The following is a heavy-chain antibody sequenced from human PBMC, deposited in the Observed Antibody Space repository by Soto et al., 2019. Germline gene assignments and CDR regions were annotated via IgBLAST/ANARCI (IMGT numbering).Heavy chain of an antibody. CDR3: ARGGIGSSSQAYYYGMDV. CDR1: GFTFSSYA. D-gene: IGHD6-13*01. Sequence: QVQLVESGGGVVQPGRSLRLSCAASGFTFSSYAMHWVRQAPGKGLEWVAVISYDGSNKYYADSVKGRFTISRDNSKNTLYLQMNSLRAEDTAVYYCARGGIGSSSQAYYYGMDVWGQGTTVTVSS. CDR2: ISYDGSNK. J-gene: IGHJ6*02. V-gene: IGHV3-30-3*01.